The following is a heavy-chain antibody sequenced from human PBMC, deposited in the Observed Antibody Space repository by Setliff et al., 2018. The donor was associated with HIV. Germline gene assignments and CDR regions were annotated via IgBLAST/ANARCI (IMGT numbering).Heavy chain of an antibody. CDR2: ISSSHTYI. V-gene: IGHV3-21*01. J-gene: IGHJ4*02. D-gene: IGHD3-10*01. CDR3: TRYFRDGSYNDY. CDR1: GFTFSSYS. Sequence: GGSLRLSCAASGFTFSSYSMNWVRQAPGKGLEWVSSISSSHTYIFYADSVKGRFTISRDNARNSLYLQMNSLRAEDTAVYYCTRYFRDGSYNDYWGQGTLVTVSS.